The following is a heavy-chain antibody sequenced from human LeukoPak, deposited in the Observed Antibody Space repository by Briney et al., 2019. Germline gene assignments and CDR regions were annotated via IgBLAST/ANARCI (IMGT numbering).Heavy chain of an antibody. CDR1: GYTFTGYY. D-gene: IGHD6-13*01. CDR3: ARVGAAAGLDAFDI. Sequence: ASVKVSCKASGYTFTGYYMHWVRQAPGQGLEWMGWISAYNGNTNYAQKLQGRVTMTTDTSTSTACMELRSLRSDDTAVYYCARVGAAAGLDAFDIWGQGTMVTVSS. CDR2: ISAYNGNT. V-gene: IGHV1-18*04. J-gene: IGHJ3*02.